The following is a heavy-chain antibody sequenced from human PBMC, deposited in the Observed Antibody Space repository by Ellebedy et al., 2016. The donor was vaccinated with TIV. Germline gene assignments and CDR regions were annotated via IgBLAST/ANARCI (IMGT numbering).Heavy chain of an antibody. CDR2: MFYSGST. J-gene: IGHJ3*02. CDR1: GGSVSSSFSY. V-gene: IGHV4-61*03. Sequence: SETLSLXCTVSGGSVSSSFSYWSWIRQPPGKGLEWIGYMFYSGSTKYNPSLKSRVTISIDTSKNHFSLRLSSVTAADTAVYYCATYSSGWKSDAFDIWGQGTVVTVSS. D-gene: IGHD6-19*01. CDR3: ATYSSGWKSDAFDI.